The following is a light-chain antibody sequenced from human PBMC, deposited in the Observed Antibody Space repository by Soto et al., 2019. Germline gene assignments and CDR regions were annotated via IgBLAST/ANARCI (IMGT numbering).Light chain of an antibody. CDR2: GAS. CDR1: QSVSRSN. CDR3: QHYDTSLT. Sequence: EIVLTQSPGTLSLSPGERATLSCRARQSVSRSNFAWYQQKPGQAPRLLIYGASSRATGIPDRFSGAGSGTDVTLSINRLEPEDFAVYYCQHYDTSLTFGGGTKVEL. J-gene: IGKJ4*01. V-gene: IGKV3-20*01.